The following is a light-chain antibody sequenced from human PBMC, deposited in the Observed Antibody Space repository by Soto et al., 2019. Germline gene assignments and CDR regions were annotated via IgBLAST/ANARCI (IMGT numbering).Light chain of an antibody. CDR3: SSDTNNQMV. J-gene: IGLJ3*02. CDR1: SSDVGGHNY. Sequence: QSALTQPASVSGSPGQSITIACTGTSSDVGGHNYVSWYQQHPVKAPKLMIYEVNNRPSGVSNRYSVSKSGNTASLTISGLQAEDEADYYCSSDTNNQMVFGGGTTVTVL. V-gene: IGLV2-14*01. CDR2: EVN.